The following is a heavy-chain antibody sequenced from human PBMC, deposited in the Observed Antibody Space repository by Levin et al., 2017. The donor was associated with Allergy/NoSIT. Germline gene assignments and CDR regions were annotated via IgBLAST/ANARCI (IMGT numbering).Heavy chain of an antibody. CDR3: ARHSPLPRGVATSFDA. D-gene: IGHD5-12*01. V-gene: IGHV4-39*01. CDR2: MYYSGST. CDR1: GDSISNPTYY. J-gene: IGHJ4*02. Sequence: SQTLSLPCTVSGDSISNPTYYWGWIRQPLGKGPEWLGSMYYSGSTYYNPSLKSRVTISVDTSLNQFSLKLDSVTAADTAVYHCARHSPLPRGVATSFDAWGQGTLVTVSS.